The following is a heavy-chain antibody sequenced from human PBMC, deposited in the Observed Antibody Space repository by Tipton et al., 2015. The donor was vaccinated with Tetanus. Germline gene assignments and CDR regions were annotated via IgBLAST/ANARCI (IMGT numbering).Heavy chain of an antibody. D-gene: IGHD2-21*02. J-gene: IGHJ5*02. V-gene: IGHV4-59*02. CDR2: IAEDGSS. CDR3: ARAGMVTDDRRKFDA. Sequence: TLSLTCTVSGDSVSGYYWSWIRQPPGKGLEWVGYIAEDGSSYYSPSLERRATISRDTSKNHFSLKLTSMTAADRAVYYCARAGMVTDDRRKFDAWGRGTLVTVSS. CDR1: GDSVSGYY.